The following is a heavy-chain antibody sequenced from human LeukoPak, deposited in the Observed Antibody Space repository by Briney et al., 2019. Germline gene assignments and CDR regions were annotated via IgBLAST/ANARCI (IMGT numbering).Heavy chain of an antibody. Sequence: ASVKVSCKASGGTFSSYAISWVRQAPGQGLEWMGRTIPIFGTANYAQKFQGRVTITTDESTSTAYMELSSLRSEDTAVYYCARDNSGWSDPPGYYYYYYMDVWGKGTTVTVSS. D-gene: IGHD6-19*01. CDR1: GGTFSSYA. V-gene: IGHV1-69*05. J-gene: IGHJ6*03. CDR3: ARDNSGWSDPPGYYYYYYMDV. CDR2: TIPIFGTA.